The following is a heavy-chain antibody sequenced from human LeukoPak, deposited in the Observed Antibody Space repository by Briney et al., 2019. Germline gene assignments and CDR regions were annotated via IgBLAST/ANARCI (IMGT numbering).Heavy chain of an antibody. V-gene: IGHV3-21*01. CDR1: GFTFSSYS. J-gene: IGHJ6*02. CDR3: ARVADTAMVYGRDV. Sequence: GGSLRLSCAASGFTFSSYSMNWVRQAPGKGLEWVSSISSSSYIYYADSVKGRFTISRDNAKNSLYLQMNSLRAEDTAVYYCARVADTAMVYGRDVWGQGTTVTVSS. CDR2: ISSSSYI. D-gene: IGHD5-18*01.